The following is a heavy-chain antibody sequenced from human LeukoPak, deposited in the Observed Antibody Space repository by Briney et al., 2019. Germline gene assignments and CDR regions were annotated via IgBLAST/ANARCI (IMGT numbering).Heavy chain of an antibody. CDR2: IYHSGST. D-gene: IGHD3-10*01. Sequence: SQTLSLTCAVSGGSISSGGYSWSWIRQPPGKGLEWIGYIYHSGSTYYNPSLESRVTISIVPSKSQFSLNLRFVTAADTAVYYCARFGSRIGTGASFGFESWGQGTLVLVSP. CDR1: GGSISSGGYS. J-gene: IGHJ4*02. CDR3: ARFGSRIGTGASFGFES. V-gene: IGHV4-30-2*01.